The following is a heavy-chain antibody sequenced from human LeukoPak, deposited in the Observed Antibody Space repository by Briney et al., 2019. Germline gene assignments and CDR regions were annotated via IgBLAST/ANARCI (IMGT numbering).Heavy chain of an antibody. V-gene: IGHV3-30*04. CDR3: ARDRARVFDD. CDR1: GLTLSSYA. D-gene: IGHD5-12*01. J-gene: IGHJ4*02. CDR2: ILYDGSNK. Sequence: GRSLTLSCAPYGLTLSSYATRWVSQAPGNGREWVAVILYDGSNKYYADSVKGRFTISRDNSKDTLYLQMNSLRAEDTAVCYCARDRARVFDDWGEGTLVTVS.